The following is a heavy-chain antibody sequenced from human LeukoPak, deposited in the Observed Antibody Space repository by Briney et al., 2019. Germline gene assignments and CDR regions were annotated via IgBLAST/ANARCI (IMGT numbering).Heavy chain of an antibody. CDR2: IYYSGST. CDR3: ARRVGAHDAFDI. D-gene: IGHD1-26*01. CDR1: GGSISSGSYY. J-gene: IGHJ3*02. Sequence: PSQTLSLTCTVSGGSISSGSYYWSWIRQPAGKGLEWIGYIYYSGSTNYNPSLKSRVTISVDTSKNQFSLKLSSVTAADTAVYYCARRVGAHDAFDIWGQGTMVTVSS. V-gene: IGHV4-61*10.